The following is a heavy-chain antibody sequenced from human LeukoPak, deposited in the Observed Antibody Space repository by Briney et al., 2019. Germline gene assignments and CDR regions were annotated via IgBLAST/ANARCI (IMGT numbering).Heavy chain of an antibody. CDR1: GYTFTSYD. J-gene: IGHJ6*02. Sequence: ASVKVSCKAPGYTFTSYDINWVRQATGQGLEWMGWMNPNSGTTGYAQKFQGRVTMTRNTSISTAYMELSSLRSEDTAVYYCARAPYSSSWYSLFRLPPGTLYYYYYGMDVWGQGTTVTVSS. D-gene: IGHD6-13*01. V-gene: IGHV1-8*01. CDR2: MNPNSGTT. CDR3: ARAPYSSSWYSLFRLPPGTLYYYYYGMDV.